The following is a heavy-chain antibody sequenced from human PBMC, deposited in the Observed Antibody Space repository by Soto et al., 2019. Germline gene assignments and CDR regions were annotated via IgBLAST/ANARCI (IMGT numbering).Heavy chain of an antibody. CDR3: AKGGPRGWYLEGDP. J-gene: IGHJ5*02. V-gene: IGHV3-30*18. CDR1: GFTFSSYG. D-gene: IGHD6-19*01. Sequence: QVQLVESGGGVVQPGRSLRLSCAASGFTFSSYGMHWVRQAPGKGLEWVAVISYDGSNKYYADSVKGRFTISRDNSKNTLYLQMNSLRAEDTAVYYCAKGGPRGWYLEGDPWGQGTLVTVSS. CDR2: ISYDGSNK.